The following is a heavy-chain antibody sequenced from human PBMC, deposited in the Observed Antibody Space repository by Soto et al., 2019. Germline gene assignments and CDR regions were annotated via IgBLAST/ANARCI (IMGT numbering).Heavy chain of an antibody. V-gene: IGHV1-69*13. J-gene: IGHJ5*02. CDR2: IIPIFGTA. CDR1: GGTFSSYA. Sequence: SVKVSCKASGGTFSSYAISWVRQAPGQGLEWMGGIIPIFGTANYAQKFQGRVTITADESTSTAYMELSSLRSEDTAVYYCARDWSRICSGGSCYSFLFDPWGQGTLVTVSS. D-gene: IGHD2-15*01. CDR3: ARDWSRICSGGSCYSFLFDP.